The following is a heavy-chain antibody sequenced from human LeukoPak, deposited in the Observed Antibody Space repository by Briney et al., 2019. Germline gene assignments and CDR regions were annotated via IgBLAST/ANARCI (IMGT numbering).Heavy chain of an antibody. D-gene: IGHD6-19*01. V-gene: IGHV3-48*02. CDR3: AKDVTEGWYLGAHY. CDR1: GFTLSPYS. CDR2: IRSSSSII. J-gene: IGHJ4*02. Sequence: GGSLRLSCAASGFTLSPYSMNGVRQSSGKGLDSVSNIRSSSSIIHYADSVKCRFTISRDNAKSSLYLQMNSRRDEDTAVYYCAKDVTEGWYLGAHYWGQGTLVTVSS.